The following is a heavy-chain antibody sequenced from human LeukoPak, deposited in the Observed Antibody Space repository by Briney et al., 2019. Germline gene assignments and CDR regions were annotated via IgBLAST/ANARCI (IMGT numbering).Heavy chain of an antibody. J-gene: IGHJ3*02. CDR3: ARPNYVSSEIDI. Sequence: AETLSLTCTVSGGSISRYYRSWVRQPPGKGLEWIVYIYYSASTNYTPSPKSPVTPSVDTSKNPFSLKLSSVTAADTAVYYCARPNYVSSEIDIWGQGTLVTVSS. CDR2: IYYSAST. CDR1: GGSISRYY. V-gene: IGHV4-59*01. D-gene: IGHD3-22*01.